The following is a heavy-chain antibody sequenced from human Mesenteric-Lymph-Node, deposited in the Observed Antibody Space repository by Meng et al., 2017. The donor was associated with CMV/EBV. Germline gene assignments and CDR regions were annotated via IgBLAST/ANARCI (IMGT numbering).Heavy chain of an antibody. CDR2: INPNSGGT. CDR1: YTFTGYY. CDR3: AREVDIVATNNNWFDP. J-gene: IGHJ5*02. D-gene: IGHD5-12*01. Sequence: YTFTGYYMHWVRQAPGQELEWMGRINPNSGGTNYAQKFQGRVTMTRDTSISTAYMELSRLRSDDTAVYYCAREVDIVATNNNWFDPWGQGTLVTVSS. V-gene: IGHV1-2*06.